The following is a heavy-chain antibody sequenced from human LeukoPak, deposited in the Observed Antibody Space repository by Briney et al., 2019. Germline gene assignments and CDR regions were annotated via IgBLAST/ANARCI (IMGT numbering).Heavy chain of an antibody. CDR3: ARSVVVVPVEFDH. CDR2: INAGNGNT. J-gene: IGHJ5*02. Sequence: ASVKVSCKASGYTFTSYAMHWVRQAPGQRLEWMGWINAGNGNTKYSQKFRGRVTITRDTSASTAYMELSSLRSEDTAVYYCARSVVVVPVEFDHWGQGTLVTVSS. D-gene: IGHD2-2*01. V-gene: IGHV1-3*01. CDR1: GYTFTSYA.